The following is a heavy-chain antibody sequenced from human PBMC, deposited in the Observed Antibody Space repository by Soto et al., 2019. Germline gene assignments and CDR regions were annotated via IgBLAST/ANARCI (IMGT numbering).Heavy chain of an antibody. D-gene: IGHD6-13*01. J-gene: IGHJ4*02. Sequence: PGGSLRLSCAASGVTFSSYGMNWVRQAPGKGLEWVSVISGSGSSTYHADSVKGRFTISRDNSKNTLYLQMNSLRAEDTAVYYCANGQQLVNLFRWGQGTLVTVSS. CDR3: ANGQQLVNLFR. CDR2: ISGSGSST. V-gene: IGHV3-23*01. CDR1: GVTFSSYG.